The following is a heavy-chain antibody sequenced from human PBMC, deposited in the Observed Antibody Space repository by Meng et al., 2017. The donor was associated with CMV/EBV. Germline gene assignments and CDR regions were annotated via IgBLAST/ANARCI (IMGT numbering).Heavy chain of an antibody. CDR3: ARESFGSHFDY. V-gene: IGHV3-53*05. Sequence: GESLKISCAASGFTVSSNYMSWVRQAPGKGLEWVSVIYSGGSTYYADSVKGRFTISRDNSKSTLYLQMNSLRAEDTAVYYCARESFGSHFDYWGQGTLVTVSS. D-gene: IGHD1-26*01. J-gene: IGHJ4*02. CDR2: IYSGGST. CDR1: GFTVSSNY.